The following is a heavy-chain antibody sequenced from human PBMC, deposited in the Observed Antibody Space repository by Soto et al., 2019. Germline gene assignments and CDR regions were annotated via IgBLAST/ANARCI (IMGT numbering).Heavy chain of an antibody. J-gene: IGHJ4*02. Sequence: GGSLRLSCAASGFTFSSYAMSWVRQAPGKGLEWVSAISGSGGSTYYADSVKGRFTISRDNSKNTLYLQMNSLRTEDTAVYYCAKDLGSGWHGLDYWGQGTLVTVSS. CDR3: AKDLGSGWHGLDY. CDR2: ISGSGGST. V-gene: IGHV3-23*01. CDR1: GFTFSSYA. D-gene: IGHD6-19*01.